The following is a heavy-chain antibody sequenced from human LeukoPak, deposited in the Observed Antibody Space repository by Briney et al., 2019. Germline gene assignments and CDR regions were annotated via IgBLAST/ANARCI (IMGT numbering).Heavy chain of an antibody. CDR1: GFIFTSYW. CDR3: ARGGVGSFDI. D-gene: IGHD2-8*02. Sequence: GGSLRLSCAASGFIFTSYWIHWVRQAPGKGLVWVSRIHNDGTTTGYADSVKGRFAISRDNAKNTVYLQMNSLRAEDTAVYYCARGGVGSFDIWGQGTMVTVSS. V-gene: IGHV3-74*01. J-gene: IGHJ3*02. CDR2: IHNDGTTT.